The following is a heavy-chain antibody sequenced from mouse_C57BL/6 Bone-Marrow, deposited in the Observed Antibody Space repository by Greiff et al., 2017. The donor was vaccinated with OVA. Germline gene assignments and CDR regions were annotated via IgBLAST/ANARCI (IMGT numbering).Heavy chain of an antibody. Sequence: DVKLVESGGGLVKPGGSLKLSCAASGFTFSDYGMHWVRQAPEKGLEWVAYISSGSSTIYYADTVKGRFTISRDNAKNTLFLQMTSLRSEDTAMDYGARMRDYDGYAMDYWGQGTSVTVSS. CDR3: ARMRDYDGYAMDY. D-gene: IGHD2-4*01. V-gene: IGHV5-17*01. CDR1: GFTFSDYG. J-gene: IGHJ4*01. CDR2: ISSGSSTI.